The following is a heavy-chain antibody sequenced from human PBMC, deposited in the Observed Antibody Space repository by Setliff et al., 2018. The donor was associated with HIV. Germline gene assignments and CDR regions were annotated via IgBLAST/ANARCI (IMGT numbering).Heavy chain of an antibody. Sequence: GGSLRLSCAASGFTVSSNYMSWVRQAPGKGLDWVANRKRDGSETYYLDSVKGRFTIARDNAKDSMFLQRNSLRAEDTAVYYCAKDGVGATFYYYYYYMDVWGKGTTVTVSS. J-gene: IGHJ6*03. V-gene: IGHV3-7*03. CDR2: RKRDGSET. CDR1: GFTVSSNY. CDR3: AKDGVGATFYYYYYYMDV. D-gene: IGHD1-26*01.